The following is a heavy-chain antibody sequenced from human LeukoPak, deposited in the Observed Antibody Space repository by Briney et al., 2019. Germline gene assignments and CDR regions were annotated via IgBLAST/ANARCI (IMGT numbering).Heavy chain of an antibody. CDR3: AKGPSVIAAAGIHWFDP. V-gene: IGHV3-23*01. J-gene: IGHJ5*02. D-gene: IGHD6-13*01. CDR1: GSTFSSYA. Sequence: PGGSLRLSCAASGSTFSSYAMSWVRQAPGKGLEWVSAISGSGGSTYYADSVKGRFTISRDNSKNTLYLQMNSLRAEDTAVYYCAKGPSVIAAAGIHWFDPWGQGTLVTVSS. CDR2: ISGSGGST.